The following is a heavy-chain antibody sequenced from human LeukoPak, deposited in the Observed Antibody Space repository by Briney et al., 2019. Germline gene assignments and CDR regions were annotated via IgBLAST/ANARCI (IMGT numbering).Heavy chain of an antibody. CDR2: IIPKFGTA. V-gene: IGHV1-69*05. Sequence: ASVKVSCKASGGSFSTFSGYAVSWVRQAPGQGLEWMGRIIPKFGTANYAQSFLGRVTITTDESTSTVYMQLSSLTSEDTAVYYCAREDRSYSSSWYNPYNWFDPWGQGTLVTVSS. D-gene: IGHD6-13*01. J-gene: IGHJ5*02. CDR1: GGSFSTFSGYA. CDR3: AREDRSYSSSWYNPYNWFDP.